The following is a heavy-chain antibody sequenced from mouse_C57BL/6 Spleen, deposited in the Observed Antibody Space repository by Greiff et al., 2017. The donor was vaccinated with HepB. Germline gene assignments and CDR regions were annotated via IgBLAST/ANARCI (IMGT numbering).Heavy chain of an antibody. V-gene: IGHV1-19*01. CDR3: ARGGTTVVGHYYAMDY. CDR1: GYTFTDYY. J-gene: IGHJ4*01. Sequence: EVQLQQSGPVLVKPGASVKMSCKASGYTFTDYYMNWVKQSHGKSLEWIGVINPYNGGTSYNQKFKGKATLTVDKSSSTAYMELNSLTSEDSAVYYCARGGTTVVGHYYAMDYWGQGTSVTVSS. D-gene: IGHD1-1*01. CDR2: INPYNGGT.